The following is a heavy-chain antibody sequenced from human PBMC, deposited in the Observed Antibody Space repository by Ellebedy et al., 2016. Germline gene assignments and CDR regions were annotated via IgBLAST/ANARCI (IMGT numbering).Heavy chain of an antibody. D-gene: IGHD3-16*01. CDR3: AKDISLARFGNYYYMDV. V-gene: IGHV3-30*18. Sequence: GGSLRLSXAASGFTFSSYGMHWVRQAPGKGLEWVAVISYDGSNKYYADSVKGRFTISRDNAKNSLYLQMNSLRAEDTALYYCAKDISLARFGNYYYMDVWGKGTTVTVSS. CDR2: ISYDGSNK. CDR1: GFTFSSYG. J-gene: IGHJ6*03.